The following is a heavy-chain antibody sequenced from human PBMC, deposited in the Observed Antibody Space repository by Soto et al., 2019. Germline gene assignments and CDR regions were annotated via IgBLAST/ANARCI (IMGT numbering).Heavy chain of an antibody. CDR2: IYYSGST. V-gene: IGHV4-39*01. D-gene: IGHD6-19*01. J-gene: IGHJ4*02. CDR1: GGSISSSSYY. CDR3: ARHVERSGSGLGY. Sequence: SETLSLTCTVSGGSISSSSYYWGWIRQPPGKGLEWIGSIYYSGSTYYNPSLKSRVTISVDTSKNQFSLKLSSVTAADTAVYYCARHVERSGSGLGYWGQGTLVTVSS.